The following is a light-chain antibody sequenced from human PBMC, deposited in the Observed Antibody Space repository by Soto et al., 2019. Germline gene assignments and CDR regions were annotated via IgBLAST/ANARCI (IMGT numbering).Light chain of an antibody. CDR2: DVS. CDR3: SSYTSSSTQV. V-gene: IGLV2-14*01. CDR1: TSVVGGYNY. Sequence: QSVLTQPASVSGSPGQSITISCTGTTSVVGGYNYVSWYQQHPGKAPKLMIYDVSNRPSGVSNRFSGSKSGNTASLTISGLQADDEADYYCSSYTSSSTQVFGTGTKLTVL. J-gene: IGLJ1*01.